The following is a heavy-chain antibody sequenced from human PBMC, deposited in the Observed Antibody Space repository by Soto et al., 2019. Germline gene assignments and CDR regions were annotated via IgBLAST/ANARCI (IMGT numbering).Heavy chain of an antibody. CDR2: LYYSGST. D-gene: IGHD5-18*01. V-gene: IGHV4-31*03. J-gene: IGHJ4*02. CDR1: GGSISSGGYY. CDR3: ARGGYSYEYYFDY. Sequence: QVQLQESGPGLVKPSQTLSLTCTVSGGSISSGGYYWSWIRQHPGKGLEWIGYLYYSGSTYYNPSLKSRVTISVDTSKNQFSLKLSSVTAADTAVYYCARGGYSYEYYFDYWGQGTLVTVSS.